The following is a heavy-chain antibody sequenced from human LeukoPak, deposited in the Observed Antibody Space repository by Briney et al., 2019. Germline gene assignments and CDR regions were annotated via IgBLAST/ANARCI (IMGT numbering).Heavy chain of an antibody. CDR3: TTRRQDGW. CDR1: GFTFSDAW. D-gene: IGHD2-15*01. CDR2: IKSKSDGGTI. J-gene: IGHJ4*02. Sequence: SGGSLRLSCVGSGFTFSDAWMSWVRQAPGKGLEWVGRIKSKSDGGTIDYAAPVKGRFTISRDDSRNTLYLQMNSLKTEDTAVYYCTTRRQDGWWGQGTLVTVS. V-gene: IGHV3-15*01.